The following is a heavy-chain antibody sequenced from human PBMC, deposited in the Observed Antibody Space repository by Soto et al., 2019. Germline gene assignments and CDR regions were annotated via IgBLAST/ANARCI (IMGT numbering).Heavy chain of an antibody. CDR2: IYPGDSDT. Sequence: GESLKISCKGSGYTFTNYWIGWVRQMPGKGLEWMGIIYPGDSDTKYNPSSQGQVTISADKSITTTYLQWSSLKASDTAIYYCAASIFYYGMDVWGQGTTVTVSS. CDR1: GYTFTNYW. V-gene: IGHV5-51*01. CDR3: AASIFYYGMDV. J-gene: IGHJ6*02.